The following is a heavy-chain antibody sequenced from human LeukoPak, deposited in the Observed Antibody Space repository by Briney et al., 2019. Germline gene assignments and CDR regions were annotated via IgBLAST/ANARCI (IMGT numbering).Heavy chain of an antibody. CDR1: GGSISSYY. CDR3: ARVLGNYCSSTSCYDYYYGMDV. V-gene: IGHV4-59*01. CDR2: IYYSGST. D-gene: IGHD2-2*01. Sequence: SETLSLTCTVSGGSISSYYWSWIRQPPGKGLEWIGYIYYSGSTNYNPSLKSRVTISVDTSKNQFSLKLSSVTAADTAVYYCARVLGNYCSSTSCYDYYYGMDVWGQGTTVNVSS. J-gene: IGHJ6*02.